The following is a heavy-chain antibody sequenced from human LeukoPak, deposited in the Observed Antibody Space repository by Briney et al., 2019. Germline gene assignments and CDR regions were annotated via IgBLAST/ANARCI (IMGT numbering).Heavy chain of an antibody. Sequence: GGSLRLSCLVSGFTFSNYWISWVRQAPGKGQEWVANIQQEGSEEYYVDSVKGRFTISRDNAKNSLYLQMNNLRAEDTSIYYCARDKVVGASYFDYWGQGTLVTVSS. CDR1: GFTFSNYW. J-gene: IGHJ4*02. D-gene: IGHD1-26*01. CDR2: IQQEGSEE. CDR3: ARDKVVGASYFDY. V-gene: IGHV3-7*03.